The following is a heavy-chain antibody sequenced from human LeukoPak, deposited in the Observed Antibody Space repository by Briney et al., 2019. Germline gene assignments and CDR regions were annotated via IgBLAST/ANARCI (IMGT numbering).Heavy chain of an antibody. CDR2: TYSNGRT. CDR3: AKDTVKVTTIRRVPHYMDV. Sequence: GGSLRLSCAASGFTVSSNYMSWVRQAPGKGLEWVSVTYSNGRTYYADSVKGRFTISRDNSKNTLYLQMNSLRAEDTAVYYCAKDTVKVTTIRRVPHYMDVWGKGTTVTISS. J-gene: IGHJ6*03. CDR1: GFTVSSNY. D-gene: IGHD5-24*01. V-gene: IGHV3-66*03.